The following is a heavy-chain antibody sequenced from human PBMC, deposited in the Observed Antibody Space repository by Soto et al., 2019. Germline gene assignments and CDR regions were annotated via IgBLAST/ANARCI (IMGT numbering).Heavy chain of an antibody. CDR3: VGDFDSSGRHGDV. J-gene: IGHJ6*02. D-gene: IGHD3-22*01. CDR2: ISSSGTAI. CDR1: GFSFSSYA. Sequence: EMQLVESGGGLVQPGWSLRLSCAASGFSFSSYAMKWVRQAPGKGLEWLSYISSSGTAIYYADSVKGRFTISRDNAKNSLYLQMNSLRDADTAAYHCVGDFDSSGRHGDVWGQGTTVTVSS. V-gene: IGHV3-48*02.